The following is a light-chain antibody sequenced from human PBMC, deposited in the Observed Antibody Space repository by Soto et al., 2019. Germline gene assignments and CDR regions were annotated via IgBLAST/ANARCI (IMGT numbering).Light chain of an antibody. CDR3: QQSSSPPRT. J-gene: IGKJ2*01. Sequence: EIVLTQSPGTLSLSPGESGILSCRTSQTVNSPYLAWYQQKPGQAPRLLISGASTRATGIPDRFSGSGSGTEFTLTISRLESEDFATYYCQQSSSPPRTFGQGTKLEIK. V-gene: IGKV3-20*01. CDR1: QTVNSPY. CDR2: GAS.